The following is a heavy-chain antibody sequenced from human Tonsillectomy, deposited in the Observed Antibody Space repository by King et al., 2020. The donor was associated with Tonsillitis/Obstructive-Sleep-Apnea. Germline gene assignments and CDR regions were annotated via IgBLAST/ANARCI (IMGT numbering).Heavy chain of an antibody. CDR3: AKTQYYYYYIDV. CDR1: GGSISSSSYY. D-gene: IGHD4-11*01. CDR2: IYYSGST. Sequence: QLQESGPGLVKPSETLSLTCTVSGGSISSSSYYWGWIRQPPGKGLEWIGNIYYSGSTYYNPSLKSRGTMSVDTSKNQFSLKLRSVTAADTAVYYCAKTQYYYYYIDVWGKGTTVTVSS. V-gene: IGHV4-39*01. J-gene: IGHJ6*03.